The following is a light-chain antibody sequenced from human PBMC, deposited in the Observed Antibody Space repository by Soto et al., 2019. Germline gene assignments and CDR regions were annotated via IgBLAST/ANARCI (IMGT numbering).Light chain of an antibody. J-gene: IGKJ2*01. CDR2: GSS. CDR1: QSVSNNY. CDR3: QQYGSSPPYT. Sequence: EVVLTQFPGTLSLSPGERATLSCRASQSVSNNYFAWYQQKPGQAPRLLIFGSSDRATGLPDRFSGSGSGNDFTLTISSLEPEEFAVYYCQQYGSSPPYTFGQGTKHQIK. V-gene: IGKV3-20*01.